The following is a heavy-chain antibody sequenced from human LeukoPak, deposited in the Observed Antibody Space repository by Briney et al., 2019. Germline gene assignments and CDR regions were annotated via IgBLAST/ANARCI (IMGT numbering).Heavy chain of an antibody. J-gene: IGHJ5*02. D-gene: IGHD3-22*01. Sequence: ASVKVSCKASGYTFTGYYMHWVRQAPGQGLEWMGWINPNSGDTNYAQKFQGRVTMTRDTSISTAYMELSRLRSDDTAVYYCARGPYYYDSSVTVTLGDAWWFDPWGQGTLVTVSS. CDR2: INPNSGDT. V-gene: IGHV1-2*02. CDR1: GYTFTGYY. CDR3: ARGPYYYDSSVTVTLGDAWWFDP.